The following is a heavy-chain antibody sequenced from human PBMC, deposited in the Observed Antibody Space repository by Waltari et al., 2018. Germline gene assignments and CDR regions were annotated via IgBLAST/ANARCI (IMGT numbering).Heavy chain of an antibody. CDR2: IKTRTGDGTR. V-gene: IGHV3-15*01. CDR3: TTDLRYCSGGSCFTRDY. CDR1: GFTFREPW. Sequence: EVQLVESGGGLVKTGGSLRLPCLGPGFTFREPWWHVVARAPGKGLEWVGRIKTRTGDGTRDYTAPVEGRFTISRDDSKNTLYLQMNSLKTEDTAVYYCTTDLRYCSGGSCFTRDYWGQGTLVTVSS. J-gene: IGHJ4*02. D-gene: IGHD2-15*01.